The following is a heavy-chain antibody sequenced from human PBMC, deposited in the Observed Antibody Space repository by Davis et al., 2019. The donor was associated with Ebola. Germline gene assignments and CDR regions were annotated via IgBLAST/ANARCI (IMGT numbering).Heavy chain of an antibody. J-gene: IGHJ4*02. D-gene: IGHD3-3*01. CDR3: ANVLSTIFGPDY. Sequence: ASVKVSCKASGYTFTGYYMHWVRQAPGQGLEWMGWINPNRGGTNYAQKFQGRVTMTRDTSISTAYMELSRLRYDDTAVYYCANVLSTIFGPDYWGQGTLVTVSS. CDR2: INPNRGGT. CDR1: GYTFTGYY. V-gene: IGHV1-2*02.